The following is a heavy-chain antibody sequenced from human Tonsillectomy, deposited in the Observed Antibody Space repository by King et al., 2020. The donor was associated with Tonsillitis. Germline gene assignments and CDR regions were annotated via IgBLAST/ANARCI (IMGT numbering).Heavy chain of an antibody. J-gene: IGHJ4*02. CDR1: GFTFSQFA. Sequence: QLVESGGGVVQPGRSLRLSCTASGFTFSQFAIHWVRQAPGKGLEWVAVISYDGSTKYYADSVKGRLTISRDNSKSTLYLQMNSLRPEDTAVYYCARAYCSSASCYEGRRYLDSWGQGTLVTVSS. CDR2: ISYDGSTK. D-gene: IGHD2-2*01. CDR3: ARAYCSSASCYEGRRYLDS. V-gene: IGHV3-30-3*01.